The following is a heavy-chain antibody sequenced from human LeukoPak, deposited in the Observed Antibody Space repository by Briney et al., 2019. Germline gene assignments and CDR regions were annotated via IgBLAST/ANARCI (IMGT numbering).Heavy chain of an antibody. Sequence: GGSVRLPCAASVFTFSSYAMLWVRQAPGKGPEGGVVISYDGSNKYYADSVKGRFTISRDKSKDTLYLQMNSLRAEDTAVYYCARDGERARAVVTANDAFDIWGQGTMVTVSS. V-gene: IGHV3-30-3*01. J-gene: IGHJ3*02. CDR3: ARDGERARAVVTANDAFDI. CDR1: VFTFSSYA. D-gene: IGHD2-21*02. CDR2: ISYDGSNK.